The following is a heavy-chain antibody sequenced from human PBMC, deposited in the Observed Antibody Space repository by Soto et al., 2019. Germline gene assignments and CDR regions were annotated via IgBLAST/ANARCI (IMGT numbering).Heavy chain of an antibody. Sequence: EVQLVESGGGLVQPGRSLRLSCAASGFTFDDYAMHWVRQTPGKDLEWVSGISWNSGSIGYADSVKGRFTISRDNAENSLYLQMNSLRAEDTALYSCAKDRGAGVAGTKGYLQQWGQGTLVTVSS. CDR3: AKDRGAGVAGTKGYLQQ. CDR2: ISWNSGSI. J-gene: IGHJ1*01. D-gene: IGHD2-15*01. V-gene: IGHV3-9*01. CDR1: GFTFDDYA.